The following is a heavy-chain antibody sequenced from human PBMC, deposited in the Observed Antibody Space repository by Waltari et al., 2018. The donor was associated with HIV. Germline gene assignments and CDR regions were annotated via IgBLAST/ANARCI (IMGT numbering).Heavy chain of an antibody. CDR3: ARDRTGSKRGFDP. Sequence: QAQVVESGGGVVQPGRYLRLPCSASGFSYTEYGMHWVRQAPGKGLEGVAVVYYDGSKKYYGDSVNGRFTISRDNSKNMVYLQMNSLRDDDTAVYYCARDRTGSKRGFDPWGQGTLVIVSS. J-gene: IGHJ5*02. CDR1: GFSYTEYG. CDR2: VYYDGSKK. D-gene: IGHD1-1*01. V-gene: IGHV3-30*03.